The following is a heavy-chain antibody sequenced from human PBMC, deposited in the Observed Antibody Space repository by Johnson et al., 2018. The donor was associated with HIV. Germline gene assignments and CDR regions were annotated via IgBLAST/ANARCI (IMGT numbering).Heavy chain of an antibody. CDR3: ARGAMAGHDAFDI. CDR1: GFTVSRNY. D-gene: IGHD6-19*01. Sequence: VQLVESGGGLVQPGGSLRLSCAASGFTVSRNYMSWVRQAPGKGLEWVSVLYSGGSTYYADSVKGRFTISRDNSRNTLYLQMNSLRAEDTAVYYCARGAMAGHDAFDIWGQGTMVTVSS. J-gene: IGHJ3*02. CDR2: LYSGGST. V-gene: IGHV3-66*02.